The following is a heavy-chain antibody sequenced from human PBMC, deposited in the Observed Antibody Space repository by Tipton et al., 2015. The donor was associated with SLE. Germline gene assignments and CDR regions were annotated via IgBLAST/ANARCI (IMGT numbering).Heavy chain of an antibody. V-gene: IGHV4-30-2*02. CDR1: GYSISSGYY. CDR3: ANLYGDQRDY. D-gene: IGHD4-17*01. CDR2: IYHSGST. Sequence: TLSLTCAVSGYSISSGYYWSWIRQPPGKGLEWIGYIYHSGSTYYNPSLKSRVTISVDTSKNQFSLKLSSVTAADTAVYYCANLYGDQRDYWGQGTLVTVSS. J-gene: IGHJ4*02.